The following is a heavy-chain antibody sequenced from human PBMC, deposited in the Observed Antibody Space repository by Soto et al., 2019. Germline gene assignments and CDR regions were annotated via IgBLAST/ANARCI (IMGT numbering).Heavy chain of an antibody. Sequence: GGSLRLSCAASGFTVSSTYMSWVRQAPGKGLEWISVLYSGGTTYYADSVKGRFSISRDTSKNTLYLEMNSLRAEDTGVYYCARARDDLLYAYWGQGALVTVSS. CDR1: GFTVSSTY. CDR2: LYSGGTT. J-gene: IGHJ4*02. V-gene: IGHV3-66*01. D-gene: IGHD2-2*02. CDR3: ARARDDLLYAY.